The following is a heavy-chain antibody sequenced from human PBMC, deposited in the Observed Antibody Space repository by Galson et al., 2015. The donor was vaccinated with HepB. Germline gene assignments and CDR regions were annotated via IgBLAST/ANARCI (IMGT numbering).Heavy chain of an antibody. CDR2: NIPIFGTA. V-gene: IGHV1-69*13. CDR3: ASGYCSGGSCYAGYYFDY. Sequence: SVKVSCKASGGTFSSYAIGWVRQAPGQGLEWMGGNIPIFGTANYAQKFQGRVTITADESTSTAYMELSSLRSEDTAVYYCASGYCSGGSCYAGYYFDYWGQGTLVTVSS. J-gene: IGHJ4*02. CDR1: GGTFSSYA. D-gene: IGHD2-15*01.